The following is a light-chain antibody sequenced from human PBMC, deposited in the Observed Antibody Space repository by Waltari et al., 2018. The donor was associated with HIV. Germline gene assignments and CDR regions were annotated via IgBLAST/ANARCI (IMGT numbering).Light chain of an antibody. CDR1: SSDVGSYNL. V-gene: IGLV2-23*01. Sequence: QSALTQPAFVSGSPGQSITISCTGTSSDVGSYNLVSWYQQHPGKAPKLMIYEGSKRPSGGLNRFSGSKAGNTAVLTISGLQAEDEAGYYCCSYAGSSTLEVFGGGTKLTVL. J-gene: IGLJ2*01. CDR2: EGS. CDR3: CSYAGSSTLEV.